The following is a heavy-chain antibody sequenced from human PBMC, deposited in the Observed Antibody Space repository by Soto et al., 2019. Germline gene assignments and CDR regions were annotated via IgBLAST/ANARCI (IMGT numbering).Heavy chain of an antibody. Sequence: ASVKVSCKASGGTFSSYAISWVRQAPGQGLEWMGGIIPIFGTANYAQKFQGRVTITADESTSTAYMELSSLGSEDTAVYYCARDPNYYDSSGYYYWFDPWGQGTLVTVSS. V-gene: IGHV1-69*13. CDR2: IIPIFGTA. CDR3: ARDPNYYDSSGYYYWFDP. D-gene: IGHD3-22*01. CDR1: GGTFSSYA. J-gene: IGHJ5*02.